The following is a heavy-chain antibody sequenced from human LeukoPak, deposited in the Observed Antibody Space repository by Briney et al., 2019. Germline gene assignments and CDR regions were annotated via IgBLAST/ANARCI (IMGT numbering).Heavy chain of an antibody. D-gene: IGHD5-12*01. CDR2: MNPNSGNT. Sequence: ASVKVSCKASGYTFTSYDINWVRQATGQGLEWMGWMNPNSGNTGYAQKFQGRVTMTRNTSISTAYMELSSLRSEDTAVFYCARGRRVARRYYYYYYMDVWGKGTTVTVSS. CDR1: GYTFTSYD. J-gene: IGHJ6*03. V-gene: IGHV1-8*01. CDR3: ARGRRVARRYYYYYYMDV.